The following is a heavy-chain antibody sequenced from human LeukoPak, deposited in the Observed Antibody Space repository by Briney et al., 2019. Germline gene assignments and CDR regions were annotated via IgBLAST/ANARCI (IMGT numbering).Heavy chain of an antibody. Sequence: ASVKVSCKASGYTFTSYGISWVRQAPGQGLEWMGRISAYNGNTNYAQKLQGRVTMTTDTSTSTAYMELRSLTSDDTAVYYCARVSRDGYNFDYWGQGTLVTVSS. J-gene: IGHJ4*02. CDR2: ISAYNGNT. CDR1: GYTFTSYG. V-gene: IGHV1-18*01. D-gene: IGHD5-24*01. CDR3: ARVSRDGYNFDY.